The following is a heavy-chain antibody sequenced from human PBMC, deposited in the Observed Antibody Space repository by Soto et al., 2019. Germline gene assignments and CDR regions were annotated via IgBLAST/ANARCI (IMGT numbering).Heavy chain of an antibody. CDR3: AREEGALSLYDYGGWEGATTPPDY. CDR2: ISSSSSYI. D-gene: IGHD4-17*01. J-gene: IGHJ4*02. V-gene: IGHV3-21*01. Sequence: EVQLVESGGGLVKPGGSLRLSCAASGFTFSSYSMNWVRQAPGKGLEWVSSISSSSSYIYYADSVKGRFTISRDNAKNSLYLQMNSLRAEDTAVYYCAREEGALSLYDYGGWEGATTPPDYWGQGTLVTVSS. CDR1: GFTFSSYS.